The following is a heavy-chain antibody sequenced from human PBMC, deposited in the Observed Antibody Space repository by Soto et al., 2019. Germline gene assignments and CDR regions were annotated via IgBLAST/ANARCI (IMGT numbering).Heavy chain of an antibody. CDR2: MNLNSGDT. V-gene: IGHV1-8*01. D-gene: IGHD3-10*01. J-gene: IGHJ4*02. CDR3: AGRVTLAEFGLDY. Sequence: QVQLVQSGAEVKKPGASVKVSCKASGYTFTSYDINWVRQATGQGLEWMGWMNLNSGDTGYAQKFQGRVTMTRNTSIGTAYMELSSLRSEDTAVYYCAGRVTLAEFGLDYWGLGTLVTVSS. CDR1: GYTFTSYD.